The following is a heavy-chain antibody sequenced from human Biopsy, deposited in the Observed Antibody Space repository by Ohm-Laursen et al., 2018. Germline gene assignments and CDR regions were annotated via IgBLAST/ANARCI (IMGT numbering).Heavy chain of an antibody. Sequence: TLSLTCSVSGGSISSGGYYWSWIRQFPGKGLELLGYIYNVESTYYNPSLKSRVLISGDASRNQYSLKLTSVTAADTAAYYCVRDRRDWYEPWGQGTLVTVSS. CDR1: GGSISSGGYY. V-gene: IGHV4-31*03. CDR3: VRDRRDWYEP. J-gene: IGHJ5*02. CDR2: IYNVEST.